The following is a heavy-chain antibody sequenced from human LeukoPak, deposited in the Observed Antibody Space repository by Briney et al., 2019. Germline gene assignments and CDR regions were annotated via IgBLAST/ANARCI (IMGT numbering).Heavy chain of an antibody. V-gene: IGHV3-33*01. J-gene: IGHJ4*02. D-gene: IGHD4-17*01. CDR2: IWYDGSNK. CDR1: GFTFSRFG. Sequence: PGGSLRLSCAASGFTFSRFGMHWVRQAPGKGLEWVAVIWYDGSNKYYADSVKGRFTISRDNSKNTLYLQMNSLRDEDTAVYYCARCAYGEDYFDYWGQGTLVTVSS. CDR3: ARCAYGEDYFDY.